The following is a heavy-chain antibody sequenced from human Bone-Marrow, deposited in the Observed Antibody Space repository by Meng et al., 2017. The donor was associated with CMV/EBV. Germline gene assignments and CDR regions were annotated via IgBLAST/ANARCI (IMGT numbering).Heavy chain of an antibody. J-gene: IGHJ5*02. Sequence: SETLSLTCTVSGGSISSSSYYWGWIRQPPGKGLEWIGSIYYSGSTYYNPSLKSRVTISVDTSKNQFSLKLTSVTAADTAVYYCASCYDSSGYHRNWFDPWGQGTLATVSS. CDR2: IYYSGST. V-gene: IGHV4-39*07. D-gene: IGHD3-22*01. CDR1: GGSISSSSYY. CDR3: ASCYDSSGYHRNWFDP.